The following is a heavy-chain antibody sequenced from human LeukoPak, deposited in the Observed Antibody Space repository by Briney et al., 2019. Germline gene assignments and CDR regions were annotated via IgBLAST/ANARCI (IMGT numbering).Heavy chain of an antibody. CDR1: GGSFSGYY. V-gene: IGHV4-34*01. J-gene: IGHJ4*02. D-gene: IGHD2-2*01. CDR2: INHSGST. Sequence: SETLSLTCAVYGGSFSGYYWSWIRQPPGKGLEWIGEINHSGSTNYNPSLKSRVTISVDTSKNQFSLKLSSVTAADTAVYYCARVDCSSTSCYDRFFDYRGQGTLVTVSS. CDR3: ARVDCSSTSCYDRFFDY.